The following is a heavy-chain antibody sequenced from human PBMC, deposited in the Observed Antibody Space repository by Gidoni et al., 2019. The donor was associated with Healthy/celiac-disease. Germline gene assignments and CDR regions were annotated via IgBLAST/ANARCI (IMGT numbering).Heavy chain of an antibody. D-gene: IGHD6-13*01. CDR1: GFTFSSYW. CDR2: INSDGSST. V-gene: IGHV3-74*01. Sequence: EVQLVESGGGLVQPGGSLRLSCPASGFTFSSYWMHWVRQAPGKGMVWVSRINSDGSSTSYADSVKGRFTISRDNAKNTLYLQMNSLRAEDTAVYYCASAYSSSHYYFDYWGQGTLVTVSS. CDR3: ASAYSSSHYYFDY. J-gene: IGHJ4*02.